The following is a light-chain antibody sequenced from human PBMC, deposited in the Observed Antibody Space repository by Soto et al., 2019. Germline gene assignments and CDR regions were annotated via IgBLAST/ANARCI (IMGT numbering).Light chain of an antibody. CDR3: LQGYDYPLT. J-gene: IGKJ4*01. CDR1: QGIRND. CDR2: AAS. V-gene: IGKV1-6*01. Sequence: AIQMTQSPSSLSASVGDRVTITCRASQGIRNDLGWYQQKPGKAPKLLIYAASTLQSGVHSRFSGSASGTDFTLTISSLQPEDSATYYYLQGYDYPLTFGGGTKVEIK.